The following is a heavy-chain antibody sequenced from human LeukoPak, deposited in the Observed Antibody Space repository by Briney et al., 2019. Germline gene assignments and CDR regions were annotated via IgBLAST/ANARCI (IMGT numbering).Heavy chain of an antibody. J-gene: IGHJ4*02. Sequence: GGSLRLSCAASGFTFSSYWMSWFHQSPGKGLEWVANIKQDGSEKYYVDSVKGRFTISRDNAKNSLYLQMNSLRAEDTAVYYCARAGDYYYDSSGYYPTRYYFDYWGQGTLVTVSS. V-gene: IGHV3-7*01. CDR1: GFTFSSYW. CDR2: IKQDGSEK. CDR3: ARAGDYYYDSSGYYPTRYYFDY. D-gene: IGHD3-22*01.